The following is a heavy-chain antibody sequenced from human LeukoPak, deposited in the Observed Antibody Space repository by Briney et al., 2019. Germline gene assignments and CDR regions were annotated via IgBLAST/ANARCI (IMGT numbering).Heavy chain of an antibody. CDR1: GFTFSNYA. CDR3: AKDEIPGNGVYDAFDI. Sequence: GGSLRLSCAASGFTFSNYAMSWVRQAPGKGLESVSTIGGSGGDTYYADSVKGRFIISRDNSKNTLHLHMNSLRAEDTAVYYCAKDEIPGNGVYDAFDIWGHGTRVTVSS. D-gene: IGHD1-1*01. V-gene: IGHV3-23*01. J-gene: IGHJ3*02. CDR2: IGGSGGDT.